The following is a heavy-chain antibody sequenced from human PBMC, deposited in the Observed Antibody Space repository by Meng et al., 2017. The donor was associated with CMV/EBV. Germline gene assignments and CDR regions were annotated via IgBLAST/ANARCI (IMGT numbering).Heavy chain of an antibody. Sequence: GGSLRLSCAASGFTFSSYEMNWVCQAPGKGLEWVSDISSSGSTIYYADSVKGRFTISRDNAKNSLYLQMKSLRAEDTALYYCARDGYGGAFDYWGQGTLVTVSS. CDR2: ISSSGSTI. J-gene: IGHJ4*02. CDR3: ARDGYGGAFDY. V-gene: IGHV3-48*03. CDR1: GFTFSSYE. D-gene: IGHD4-23*01.